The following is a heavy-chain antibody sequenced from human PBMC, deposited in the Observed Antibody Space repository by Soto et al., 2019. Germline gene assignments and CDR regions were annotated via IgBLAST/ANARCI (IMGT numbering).Heavy chain of an antibody. J-gene: IGHJ3*02. CDR3: ARADCSGGSCSYAFDI. V-gene: IGHV4-31*03. CDR2: IYYSGST. Sequence: PSETLSLTCTVSGGSISSGGYYWSWIRQHPGKGLEWIGYIYYSGSTYYNPSLKSRVTISVDTSKNQFPLKLSSVTAADTAVYYCARADCSGGSCSYAFDIWGQGTMVTVSS. CDR1: GGSISSGGYY. D-gene: IGHD2-15*01.